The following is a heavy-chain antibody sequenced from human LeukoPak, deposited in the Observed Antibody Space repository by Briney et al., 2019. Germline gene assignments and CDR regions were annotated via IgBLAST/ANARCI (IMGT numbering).Heavy chain of an antibody. CDR1: GGSISSYY. Sequence: SETLSLTCTVSGGSISSYYWSWIRQPPGKGQEWIGYIYYSGSTNYNPSLKSRVTISVDTSKNQFSLKLSSVTAADTAVYYCARWGNYYGSGSYGVFAFDIWGQGTMVTVSS. D-gene: IGHD3-10*01. CDR3: ARWGNYYGSGSYGVFAFDI. V-gene: IGHV4-59*12. J-gene: IGHJ3*02. CDR2: IYYSGST.